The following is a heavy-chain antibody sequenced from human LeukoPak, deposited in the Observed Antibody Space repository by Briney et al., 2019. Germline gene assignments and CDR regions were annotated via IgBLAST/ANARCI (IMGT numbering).Heavy chain of an antibody. CDR1: GFTFSGYW. V-gene: IGHV3-74*01. CDR2: IKGDGSST. J-gene: IGHJ5*02. Sequence: GGSLRLSCVASGFTFSGYWMHWDRQAPGKGLEWVSRIKGDGSSTSYADSVKGRFTISRDNAKNTLYLQMNSLRAEDTAVYYCAKSDWFDPWGQGTLVTVSS. CDR3: AKSDWFDP.